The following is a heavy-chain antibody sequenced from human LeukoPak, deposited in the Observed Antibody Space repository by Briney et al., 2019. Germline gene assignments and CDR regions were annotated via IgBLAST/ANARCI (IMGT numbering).Heavy chain of an antibody. CDR2: IYYSGST. D-gene: IGHD3-3*01. V-gene: IGHV4-39*01. CDR3: ARLYYDFWSGYPYYFDY. J-gene: IGHJ4*02. Sequence: SETLSLTCTVSGGPISSRSYYWGWIPQPPGKGQEWIGSIYYSGSTYYNPSLKSRVTISVDTSKNQFSLKLSSVTAADTAVYYCARLYYDFWSGYPYYFDYWGQGTLVSVSS. CDR1: GGPISSRSYY.